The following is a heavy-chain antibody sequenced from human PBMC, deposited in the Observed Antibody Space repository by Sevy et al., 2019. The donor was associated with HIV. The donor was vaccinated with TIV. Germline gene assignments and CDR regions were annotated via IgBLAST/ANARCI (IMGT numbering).Heavy chain of an antibody. J-gene: IGHJ1*01. CDR1: GFTFSSYA. CDR3: AKDLGYYYDSSGYNFQH. D-gene: IGHD3-22*01. CDR2: ISGSGGST. Sequence: GGSLRLSCAASGFTFSSYAMSWVRQAPGKGLELVSAISGSGGSTYYADSVKGRFTISRDNSKNTLYLQMNSLRAEDTAVYYCAKDLGYYYDSSGYNFQHWGQGTLVTVSS. V-gene: IGHV3-23*01.